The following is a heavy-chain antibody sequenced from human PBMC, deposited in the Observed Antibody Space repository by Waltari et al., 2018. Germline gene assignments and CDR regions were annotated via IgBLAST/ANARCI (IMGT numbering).Heavy chain of an antibody. Sequence: QVQLVQSGAEVKKPGSSVKVSCKASGGTFSSYAISWVRPAPGQGLEWMGGIIPIFGTANYAQKFQGRVTITADESTSTAYMELSSLRSEDTAVYYCARDRPYGSGSYKKVMDYWGQGTLVTVSS. V-gene: IGHV1-69*13. CDR1: GGTFSSYA. CDR3: ARDRPYGSGSYKKVMDY. J-gene: IGHJ4*02. CDR2: IIPIFGTA. D-gene: IGHD3-10*01.